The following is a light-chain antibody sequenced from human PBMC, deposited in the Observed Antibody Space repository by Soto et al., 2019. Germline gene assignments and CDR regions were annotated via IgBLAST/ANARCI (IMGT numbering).Light chain of an antibody. CDR3: QQYNSWPHT. CDR1: QSVDIH. Sequence: EIVMTQSPATLSVSPGGRATLSCRASQSVDIHLAWYQHRPGQSPRLLVYVAFTRATGLPARFSGRGSGTEFTRTISSLQFEDFEVDYCQQYNSWPHTIGQGTKLEI. V-gene: IGKV3-15*01. J-gene: IGKJ2*01. CDR2: VAF.